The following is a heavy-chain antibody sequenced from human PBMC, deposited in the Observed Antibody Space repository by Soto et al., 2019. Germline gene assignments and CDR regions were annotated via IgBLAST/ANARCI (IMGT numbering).Heavy chain of an antibody. D-gene: IGHD3-22*01. CDR2: IYYSGST. J-gene: IGHJ4*02. CDR1: GGSISSYY. Sequence: SETLSLTCTVSGGSISSYYWSWIRQPPGKGLEWIGYIYYSGSTNYNPSLKSRVTISVDTSKNQFSLKLSPVTAADTAVYYCARDQGTYYYDSSGYLDYWGQGTLVTVSS. V-gene: IGHV4-59*01. CDR3: ARDQGTYYYDSSGYLDY.